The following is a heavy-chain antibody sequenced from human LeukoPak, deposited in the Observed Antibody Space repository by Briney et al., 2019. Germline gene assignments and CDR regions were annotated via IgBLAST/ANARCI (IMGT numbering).Heavy chain of an antibody. J-gene: IGHJ4*02. Sequence: SETLSLTCTVSGYSISSGYYWGWIRQPPGKGLEWIGSFYHSGSTYYNPSLKSRVTISLDTSKNQFSLKLSSVTAADTAVHYCARVRRVGATPFDYWGQGTLVTVSS. CDR1: GYSISSGYY. CDR2: FYHSGST. CDR3: ARVRRVGATPFDY. V-gene: IGHV4-38-2*02. D-gene: IGHD1-26*01.